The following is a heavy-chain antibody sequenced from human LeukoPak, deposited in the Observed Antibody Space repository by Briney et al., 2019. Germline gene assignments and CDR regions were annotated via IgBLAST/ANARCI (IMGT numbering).Heavy chain of an antibody. V-gene: IGHV3-66*04. CDR3: ARRRDSGSLQHFDY. Sequence: PGGSLRLSYAASGFTVSSNYMSWVRQAPGKGLEWVSLIYSAGGTYYADSVKGRFTISRDNSKSTLYLQMNSLRAEDTAVYYCARRRDSGSLQHFDYWGQGTLVTVSS. J-gene: IGHJ4*02. CDR1: GFTVSSNY. CDR2: IYSAGGT. D-gene: IGHD1-26*01.